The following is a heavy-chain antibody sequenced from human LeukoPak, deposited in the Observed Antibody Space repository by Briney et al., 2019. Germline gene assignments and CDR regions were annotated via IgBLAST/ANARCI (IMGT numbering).Heavy chain of an antibody. J-gene: IGHJ3*02. CDR2: MYYSGST. CDR1: GVSISSYY. D-gene: IGHD5-12*01. V-gene: IGHV4-59*12. Sequence: SETLSLTCTVSGVSISSYYWSWIRQPPGKGLEWIGYMYYSGSTNYNPSLKSRVTISVDTSKNQLSLKLSSVTAADTAVYYCAKAGYRGYDGAFDIWGQGTMITVSS. CDR3: AKAGYRGYDGAFDI.